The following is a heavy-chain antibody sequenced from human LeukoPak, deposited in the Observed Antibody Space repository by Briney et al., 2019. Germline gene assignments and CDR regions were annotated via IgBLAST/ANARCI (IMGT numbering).Heavy chain of an antibody. CDR2: ISSRSSTI. D-gene: IGHD6-13*01. CDR1: GFTFSSYC. V-gene: IGHV3-48*01. CDR3: ARMEQTMDTVARYTSRSWYLTDYYYYMDV. J-gene: IGHJ6*03. Sequence: GGSLRLSCAVSGFTFSSYCMNWVRQAPGKGLEWVSYISSRSSTIYYADSVKGRFTISRDNAKNSLYLQMNSLRAEDTAVYYCARMEQTMDTVARYTSRSWYLTDYYYYMDVWGKGTTVTVSS.